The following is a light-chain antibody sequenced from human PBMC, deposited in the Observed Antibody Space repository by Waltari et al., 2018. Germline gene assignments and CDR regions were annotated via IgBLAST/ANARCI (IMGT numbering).Light chain of an antibody. V-gene: IGKV4-1*01. J-gene: IGKJ5*01. CDR2: WAS. CDR3: QQYYSTIT. CDR1: QSVLYNSHNKNY. Sequence: DIVMTQSPDALAVSLGERATINCQSSQSVLYNSHNKNYLAWYQQKPGQPPQLLIAWASTRESGVPDRFSGSGSGTDFTLTICSLQAEDVAVYYCQQYYSTITFGQGTRLEIK.